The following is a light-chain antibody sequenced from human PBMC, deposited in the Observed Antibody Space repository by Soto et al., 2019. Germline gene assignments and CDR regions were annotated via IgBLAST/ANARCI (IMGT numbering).Light chain of an antibody. CDR3: CSYAGSSTLV. CDR1: SGDVGNYNL. J-gene: IGLJ2*01. CDR2: EGS. Sequence: QSALTQPASVSGSPGQSITISCTGTSGDVGNYNLVSWYQHHPGKAPKLMIYEGSKRPSGVSNRFSGSKSGNTASLTISGLQTEDEADYYCCSYAGSSTLVFGGGTQLTVL. V-gene: IGLV2-23*01.